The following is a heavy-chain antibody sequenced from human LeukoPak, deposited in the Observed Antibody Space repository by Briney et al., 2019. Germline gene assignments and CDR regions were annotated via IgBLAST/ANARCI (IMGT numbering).Heavy chain of an antibody. D-gene: IGHD3-10*01. J-gene: IGHJ4*02. Sequence: GGSLRLSCAASGFTFSDYYMSWIRQAPGKGLEWVSYISSSGSTIYYADSVKGRFTISRDNAKSSLYLQMNSLTAADTAVYYCARDPVYGSGTFWGQGTLVTVSS. CDR2: ISSSGSTI. CDR3: ARDPVYGSGTF. CDR1: GFTFSDYY. V-gene: IGHV3-11*01.